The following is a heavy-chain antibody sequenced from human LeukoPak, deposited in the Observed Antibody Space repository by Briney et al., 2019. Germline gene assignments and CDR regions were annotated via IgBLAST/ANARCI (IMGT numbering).Heavy chain of an antibody. CDR1: RYTFTPYY. V-gene: IGHV1-2*02. CDR2: INPHSVGT. CDR3: ARVAKSNYYDSSGYYRHNWFDP. D-gene: IGHD3-22*01. J-gene: IGHJ5*02. Sequence: ASLRVSCTASRYTFTPYYMHSVRQAPGHQLEWMGWINPHSVGTNYAQKFQGRVTMTRDTSISTAYMELSRLRSDDTAVYYCARVAKSNYYDSSGYYRHNWFDPWGQGTLVTVSS.